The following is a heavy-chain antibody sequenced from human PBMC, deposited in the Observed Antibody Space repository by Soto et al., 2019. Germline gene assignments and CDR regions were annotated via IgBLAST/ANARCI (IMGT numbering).Heavy chain of an antibody. Sequence: SETLSLTCTVSGGSISYEYYHWTWIRQSPGKGLEWIGYIHYSGSIIYNPSFKSRVTISVDTSKNQFSLQLSSVTAADTAVYFCAREDDGGNRDYYGLDVWGQGTTVS. CDR2: IHYSGSI. CDR3: AREDDGGNRDYYGLDV. D-gene: IGHD1-1*01. V-gene: IGHV4-30-4*08. CDR1: GGSISYEYYH. J-gene: IGHJ6*02.